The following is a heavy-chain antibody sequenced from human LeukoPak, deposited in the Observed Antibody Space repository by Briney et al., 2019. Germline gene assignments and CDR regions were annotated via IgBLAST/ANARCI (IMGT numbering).Heavy chain of an antibody. CDR1: GYTFTGYY. V-gene: IGHV1-2*02. CDR2: INPNSGGT. Sequence: ASVKVSCKASGYTFTGYYMHWVRQAPGQGLEWMGWINPNSGGTNYAQKFQGRVTMTRDTSISTAYMELSRLRSDDTAVYYCARSPKSNRYFDYWGQGTLVTVSS. J-gene: IGHJ4*02. CDR3: ARSPKSNRYFDY. D-gene: IGHD2-8*01.